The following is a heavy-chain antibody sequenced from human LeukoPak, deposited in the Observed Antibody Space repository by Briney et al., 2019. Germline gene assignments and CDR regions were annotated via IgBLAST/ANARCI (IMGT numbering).Heavy chain of an antibody. V-gene: IGHV4-30-2*01. CDR3: ARDWELLRYGMDV. J-gene: IGHJ6*02. CDR1: GGSISSGGYY. Sequence: SETLSLTCTVSGGSISSGGYYWSWIRQPPGKGLEWIGYIYHSGSTYYNPSLKSRVTISVDTSKNQFSLNLSSVTAADTAVYYCARDWELLRYGMDVWGQGTTVTVSS. D-gene: IGHD1-26*01. CDR2: IYHSGST.